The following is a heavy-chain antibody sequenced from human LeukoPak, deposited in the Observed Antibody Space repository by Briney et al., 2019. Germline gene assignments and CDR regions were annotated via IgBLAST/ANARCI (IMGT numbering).Heavy chain of an antibody. CDR3: ARGTITEQRITMVRGVNINYYYYMDV. J-gene: IGHJ6*03. D-gene: IGHD3-10*01. V-gene: IGHV1-69*13. Sequence: ASVKVSCKASGGTFSSYAISWVRQAPGQGLEWMGGIIPIFGTANYAQKFQGRVTITADESTSTAYMELSRLRSDDTAVYYCARGTITEQRITMVRGVNINYYYYMDVWGKGTTVTVSS. CDR1: GGTFSSYA. CDR2: IIPIFGTA.